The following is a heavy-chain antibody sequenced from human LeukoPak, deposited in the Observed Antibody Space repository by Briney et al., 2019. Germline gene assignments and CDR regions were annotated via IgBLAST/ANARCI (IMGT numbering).Heavy chain of an antibody. CDR2: IYYSGST. J-gene: IGHJ4*02. CDR1: GGSISSSSYY. Sequence: SETLSLTCTVSGGSISSSSYYWGWIRQPPGKGLEWIGSIYYSGSTYYNPSLKSRVTISVDTSKNQFSLKLSSVTAADTAVYYCARCDSNIRVDYWGQGTLVTVSS. CDR3: ARCDSNIRVDY. D-gene: IGHD3-22*01. V-gene: IGHV4-39*01.